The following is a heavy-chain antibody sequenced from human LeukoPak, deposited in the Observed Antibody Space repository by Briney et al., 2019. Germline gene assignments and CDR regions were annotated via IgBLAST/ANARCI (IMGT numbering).Heavy chain of an antibody. CDR2: IYYSGST. V-gene: IGHV4-59*01. D-gene: IGHD1-26*01. CDR3: ARDSGSYYFDY. J-gene: IGHJ4*02. Sequence: PSETLSLTCTVSGGSISSYYWSWIRQPPGKGLEWIGYIYYSGSTNYNPSLKSRVTISVDTSKNQFSLKLSSVTAADTAVYYCARDSGSYYFDYWGQGTLVTVSS. CDR1: GGSISSYY.